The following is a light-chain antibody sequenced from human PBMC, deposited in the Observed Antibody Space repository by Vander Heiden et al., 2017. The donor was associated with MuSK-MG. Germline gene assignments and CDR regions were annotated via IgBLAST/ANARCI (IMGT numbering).Light chain of an antibody. CDR1: KLGDKY. CDR2: QDS. J-gene: IGLJ3*02. CDR3: QAWDSSTAV. Sequence: SYELTQPPSVSVSPGQTASITCSGDKLGDKYACWYQQKPGQSPVLVIYQDSKRPSGIPERFSGSHSGNTATLTISGTQAMDEAYYYCQAWDSSTAVFGGGTKLTVL. V-gene: IGLV3-1*01.